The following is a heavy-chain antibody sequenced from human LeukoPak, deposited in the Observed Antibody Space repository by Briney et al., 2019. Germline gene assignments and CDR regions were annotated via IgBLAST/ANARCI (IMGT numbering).Heavy chain of an antibody. J-gene: IGHJ4*02. Sequence: GGSLRLSCAASGFSFSDYNMHWVRQAPGKGLEWMAVISYNGINEYYADSVKGRFTISRDNSKSTLLLQMNSLRAEDTAVYYCAKDRDPYDYGSGSYYNGVFDYWGQGTLVTVSS. CDR1: GFSFSDYN. CDR2: ISYNGINE. CDR3: AKDRDPYDYGSGSYYNGVFDY. D-gene: IGHD3-10*01. V-gene: IGHV3-30*18.